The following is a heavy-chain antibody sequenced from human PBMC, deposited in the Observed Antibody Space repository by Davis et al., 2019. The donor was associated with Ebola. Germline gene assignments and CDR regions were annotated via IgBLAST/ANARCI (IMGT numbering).Heavy chain of an antibody. V-gene: IGHV1-46*01. Sequence: ASVKVSCKASGGTFSSYAISWVRQPPGQGLEWMGIINPSGGSTSYAQKFQGRVTMTRDTSTSTVYMELSSLSSEDTAVYYCARRGIVGATGIYYYGMDVWGQGTTVTVSS. CDR3: ARRGIVGATGIYYYGMDV. D-gene: IGHD1-26*01. CDR2: INPSGGST. J-gene: IGHJ6*02. CDR1: GGTFSSYA.